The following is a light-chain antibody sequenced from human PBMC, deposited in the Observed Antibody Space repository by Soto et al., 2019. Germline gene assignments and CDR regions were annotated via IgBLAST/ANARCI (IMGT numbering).Light chain of an antibody. CDR1: QSISVH. CDR2: AAS. J-gene: IGKJ2*01. Sequence: DLQMTQSPSSLSASVRDTVTITCRASQSISVHLNWYQQKPGEVPKLLIYAASNLHSGVPSRFSGRGSETDFALTISSLQPEDFATYYCQQSYITPYAFGQGTRLEIK. V-gene: IGKV1-39*01. CDR3: QQSYITPYA.